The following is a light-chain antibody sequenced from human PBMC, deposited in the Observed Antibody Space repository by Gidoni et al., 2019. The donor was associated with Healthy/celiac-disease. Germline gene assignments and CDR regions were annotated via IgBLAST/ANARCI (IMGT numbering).Light chain of an antibody. Sequence: DIQMTPSPSTLSASVGDRVTITCRASQSISSWLAWYQQKPGKAPKLLIYKASSLESGVPSRFSGSGSGTEFNFTISSLQPDDFATYYCQQYNSYPWTFGQGTKVEIK. CDR3: QQYNSYPWT. CDR1: QSISSW. J-gene: IGKJ1*01. CDR2: KAS. V-gene: IGKV1-5*03.